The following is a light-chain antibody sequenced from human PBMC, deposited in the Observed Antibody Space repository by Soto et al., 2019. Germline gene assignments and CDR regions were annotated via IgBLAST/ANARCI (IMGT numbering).Light chain of an antibody. V-gene: IGLV2-23*01. J-gene: IGLJ2*01. CDR1: SSDVGSYNL. Sequence: QSALTQPASVSGSPGQSITISCTGTSSDVGSYNLVSWYQQHPGKAPKLMIYENIRRPSGIDSRFSGSKSGNTAALTISGLRAEDESNYHCCSYAGNRIFVFGGGTKLTVL. CDR2: ENI. CDR3: CSYAGNRIFV.